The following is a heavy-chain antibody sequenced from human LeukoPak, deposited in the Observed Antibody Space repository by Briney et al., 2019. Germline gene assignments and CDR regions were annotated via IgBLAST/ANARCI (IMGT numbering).Heavy chain of an antibody. D-gene: IGHD6-13*01. J-gene: IGHJ4*02. V-gene: IGHV4-59*12. CDR2: VYYTGST. CDR1: GGSISSYY. CDR3: ARSGTYQYSSTSDY. Sequence: PSETLSLTCTVSGGSISSYYWSWVRQPPGKGLEWIGFVYYTGSTNYSPSLKSRVTISVDTSKNQFSLKLTSVIAADTAVYFCARSGTYQYSSTSDYWGQGTLVTVSS.